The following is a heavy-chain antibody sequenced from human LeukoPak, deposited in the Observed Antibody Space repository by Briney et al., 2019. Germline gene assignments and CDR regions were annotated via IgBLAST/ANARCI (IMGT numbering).Heavy chain of an antibody. V-gene: IGHV3-33*01. CDR2: IWYAGSNK. CDR1: GFTFSSYG. J-gene: IGHJ4*02. D-gene: IGHD3-3*01. Sequence: PGRSLRLSCAASGFTFSSYGMHWVRQAPGKGLEWVAVIWYAGSNKYYADSVKGRFTISRDNSKNTLYLQMNSLRAEDTAVYYCARDTAPYYDFWSGYQGTLDYWGQGTLVTVSS. CDR3: ARDTAPYYDFWSGYQGTLDY.